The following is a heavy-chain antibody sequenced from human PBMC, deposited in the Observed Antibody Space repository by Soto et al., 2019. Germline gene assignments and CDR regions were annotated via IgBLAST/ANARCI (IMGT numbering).Heavy chain of an antibody. Sequence: EVQMLESGGGLVQPGGSLRLSCPASGLSFSSNGMTWVRQAPGKGLEWVSSISGSGASAYYADSVKGRFTISRDNSKNTLYLQMNSLRAEDTAVYYCAQWMLKRTWYIWFDPWGQGTLVTVSS. D-gene: IGHD2-8*01. V-gene: IGHV3-23*01. CDR2: ISGSGASA. CDR1: GLSFSSNG. CDR3: AQWMLKRTWYIWFDP. J-gene: IGHJ5*02.